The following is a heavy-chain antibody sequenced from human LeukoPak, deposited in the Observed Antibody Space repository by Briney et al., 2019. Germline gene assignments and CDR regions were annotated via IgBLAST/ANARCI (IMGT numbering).Heavy chain of an antibody. CDR2: IKYDASST. CDR1: GFTFSSHW. J-gene: IGHJ4*02. CDR3: ARGATYAYYQDY. Sequence: GGSLRLSCADSGFTFSSHWMHWVRQAPGKGLVWVSRIKYDASSTSYADSVKGRFTISRDNAKNTLYLQMNSLRAEDTAVHYCARGATYAYYQDYWGQGTLVTVSS. D-gene: IGHD1-26*01. V-gene: IGHV3-74*01.